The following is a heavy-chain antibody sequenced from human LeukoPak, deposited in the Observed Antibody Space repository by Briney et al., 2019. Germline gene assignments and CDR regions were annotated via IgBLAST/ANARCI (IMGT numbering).Heavy chain of an antibody. J-gene: IGHJ4*02. CDR2: ISSSSSYI. CDR3: ARGRGDPVFDY. D-gene: IGHD3-10*01. CDR1: GFTFSSYS. V-gene: IGHV3-21*01. Sequence: VGSLRLSCAASGFTFSSYSMNWVRQAPGKGLEWVSSISSSSSYIYYADSVKGRFTISRDNAKNSLYLQMNSLRAEDTAVYYCARGRGDPVFDYWGQGTLATVSS.